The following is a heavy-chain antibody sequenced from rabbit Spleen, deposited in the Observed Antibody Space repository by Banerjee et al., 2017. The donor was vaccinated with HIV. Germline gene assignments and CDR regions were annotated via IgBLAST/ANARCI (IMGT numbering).Heavy chain of an antibody. CDR3: ARRDYSNDAGYAFDL. V-gene: IGHV1S40*01. CDR1: GFSFTNNYY. D-gene: IGHD6-1*01. CDR2: IIAGSGDSA. J-gene: IGHJ4*01. Sequence: QSLEESGGGLVQPEGSLTLTCTASGFSFTNNYYMYWVRQAPGKGLEWIADIIAGSGDSAYYATWAKGRFSISKTSSTTVTLQMTSLTAADTATYFCARRDYSNDAGYAFDLWGPGTLVTVS.